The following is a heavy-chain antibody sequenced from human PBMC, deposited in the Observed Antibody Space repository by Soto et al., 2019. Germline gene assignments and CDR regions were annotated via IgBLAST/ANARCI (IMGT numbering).Heavy chain of an antibody. D-gene: IGHD6-19*01. CDR1: GFTFNDYY. J-gene: IGHJ4*02. Sequence: GGSLRLSCEGSGFTFNDYYMTWIRQAPGKGLEWVAYINTLSTAIYYADSAKGRFTISRDNAKNSLYLQMNGLRAEDTATYYCARRLQWQLRPLDSWGRGTLVTVSS. CDR2: INTLSTAI. V-gene: IGHV3-11*01. CDR3: ARRLQWQLRPLDS.